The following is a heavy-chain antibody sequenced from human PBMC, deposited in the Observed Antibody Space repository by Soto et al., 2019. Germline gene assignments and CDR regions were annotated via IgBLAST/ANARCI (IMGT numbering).Heavy chain of an antibody. D-gene: IGHD5-18*01. CDR3: AKDRIYSYGPKYFDY. V-gene: IGHV3-23*01. J-gene: IGHJ4*02. CDR2: ISGSGGST. Sequence: GGSLRLSCAASGFTFSSYAMSWVRQAPGKGLEWVSAISGSGGSTYYADPVKGRFTISRDNSKNTLYLQMNSLRAEDTAVYYCAKDRIYSYGPKYFDYWGQGTLVTVSS. CDR1: GFTFSSYA.